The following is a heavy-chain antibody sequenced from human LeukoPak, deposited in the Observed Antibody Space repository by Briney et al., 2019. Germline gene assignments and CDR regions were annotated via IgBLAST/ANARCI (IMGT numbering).Heavy chain of an antibody. V-gene: IGHV3-30*02. D-gene: IGHD3-10*01. J-gene: IGHJ6*03. CDR2: IRYDGSNK. Sequence: GGSLRLSCAASGFTFSSYGMHWVRQAPGKGLEWVAFIRYDGSNKYYADSVKGRFTISRDNSKNTLYLQMNSLRAEDTAVYYCAKLLSPYYYYYYMDVWGKGTTVTVSS. CDR1: GFTFSSYG. CDR3: AKLLSPYYYYYYMDV.